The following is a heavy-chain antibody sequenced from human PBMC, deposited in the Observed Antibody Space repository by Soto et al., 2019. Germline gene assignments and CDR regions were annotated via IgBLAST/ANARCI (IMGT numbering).Heavy chain of an antibody. D-gene: IGHD3-3*01. CDR3: AKAGITIFGVVMDYGMDV. V-gene: IGHV3-23*01. CDR1: GFTFSSYA. CDR2: ISGSGGST. Sequence: LSCAASGFTFSSYAMSWVRQAPGKGLEWVSAISGSGGSTYYADSVKGRFTISRDNSKNTLYLQMNSLRAEDTAVYYCAKAGITIFGVVMDYGMDVWGQGTTVTVSS. J-gene: IGHJ6*02.